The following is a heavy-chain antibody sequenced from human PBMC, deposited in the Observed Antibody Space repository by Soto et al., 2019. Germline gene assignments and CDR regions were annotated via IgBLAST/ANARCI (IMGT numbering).Heavy chain of an antibody. CDR1: GFSVNDNY. D-gene: IGHD3-22*01. Sequence: GESLKISCTASGFSVNDNYMAWVRQAPGKSPEWVAVIFTRGTAHYADSVTGRFTFSRDNSKRTLNLQLNNLRAEDTAVYYCTKLWGYYFESWGQGTLVTVS. J-gene: IGHJ4*02. V-gene: IGHV3-53*01. CDR3: TKLWGYYFES. CDR2: IFTRGTA.